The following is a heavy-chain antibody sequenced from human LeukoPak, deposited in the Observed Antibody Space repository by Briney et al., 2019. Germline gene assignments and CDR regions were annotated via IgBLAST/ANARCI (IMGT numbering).Heavy chain of an antibody. Sequence: PGGSLRLSCSASGFTFSSYAMHWVRQAPGKGLEYVSAISSNGGSTYYADSVKGRFTISRDNSKNTPYLQMNSLRAEDTAVYYCAKDLRATPEIYWGQGTLVTVSS. J-gene: IGHJ4*02. CDR1: GFTFSSYA. D-gene: IGHD4-17*01. CDR2: ISSNGGST. CDR3: AKDLRATPEIY. V-gene: IGHV3-64*04.